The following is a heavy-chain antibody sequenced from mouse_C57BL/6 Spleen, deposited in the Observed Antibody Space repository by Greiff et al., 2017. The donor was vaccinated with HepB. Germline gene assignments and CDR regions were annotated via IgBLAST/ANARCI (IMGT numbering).Heavy chain of an antibody. Sequence: VKLQQPGAELVRPGSSVKLSCKASGYTFTSYWMDWVKQRPGQGLEWIGNIYPSDSETHYNQKFKDKATLTVDKSSSTAYMQLSSLTSEDSAVYYCARRAYYSNYFDVWGTGTTVTVSS. CDR1: GYTFTSYW. CDR3: ARRAYYSNYFDV. CDR2: IYPSDSET. J-gene: IGHJ1*03. V-gene: IGHV1-61*01. D-gene: IGHD2-5*01.